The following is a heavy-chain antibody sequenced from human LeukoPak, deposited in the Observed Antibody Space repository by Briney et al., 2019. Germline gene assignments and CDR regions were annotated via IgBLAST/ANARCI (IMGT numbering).Heavy chain of an antibody. CDR1: GGSISSGGYY. CDR2: IYHSGST. CDR3: ARALGRKQLVHPPETPFDY. V-gene: IGHV4-30-2*01. J-gene: IGHJ4*02. Sequence: PSETLSLTCTVSGGSISSGGYYWSWIRQPPGKGLEWIGYIYHSGSTYYNPSLKSRVTISVDRSKNQFSLKLSSVTAADTAVYYCARALGRKQLVHPPETPFDYWGQGTLVTVSS. D-gene: IGHD6-6*01.